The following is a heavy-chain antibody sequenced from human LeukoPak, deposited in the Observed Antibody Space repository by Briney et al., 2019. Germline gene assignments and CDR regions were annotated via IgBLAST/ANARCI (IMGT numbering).Heavy chain of an antibody. J-gene: IGHJ2*01. D-gene: IGHD1-26*01. CDR3: AKDRTVGASYWYFDL. CDR1: GVTLSNYA. CDR2: ISSSGSGGNT. V-gene: IGHV3-23*01. Sequence: PGGSLRLSCVASGVTLSNYAMSWARQAPGKGLEWVSGISSSGSGGNTYYADPAKGRFTISRDSSRNTLFLHMNTLRAEDTAIYYCAKDRTVGASYWYFDLWGRGILVTVSS.